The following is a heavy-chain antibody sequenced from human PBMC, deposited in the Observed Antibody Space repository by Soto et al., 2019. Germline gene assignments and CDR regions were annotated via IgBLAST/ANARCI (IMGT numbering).Heavy chain of an antibody. V-gene: IGHV1-24*01. Sequence: ASVKVSCKVSGYTLTELSMHWVRQAPGKGLEWMGRFDPKGGGTIYAQKFQGRVTMTKDTSTSTVYMELSSLRSEDTAVYYCARIGEVSGYWGQGTLVTVSS. CDR1: GYTLTELS. J-gene: IGHJ4*02. CDR2: FDPKGGGT. D-gene: IGHD2-21*01. CDR3: ARIGEVSGY.